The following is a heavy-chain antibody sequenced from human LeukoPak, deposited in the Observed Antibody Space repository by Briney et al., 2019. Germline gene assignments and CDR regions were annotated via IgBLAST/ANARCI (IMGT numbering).Heavy chain of an antibody. D-gene: IGHD3-9*01. V-gene: IGHV4-34*01. J-gene: IGHJ4*02. CDR2: INHSGST. CDR1: GGSFSGYY. Sequence: PSETLSLTCAVYGGSFSGYYWSWIRQPPGKGLEWIGEINHSGSTNYNPSLKSRVTISVDTSKNQFSLKLSSVTAADTAVYYCARGGDTISHFDYWGQGTLVTVSS. CDR3: ARGGDTISHFDY.